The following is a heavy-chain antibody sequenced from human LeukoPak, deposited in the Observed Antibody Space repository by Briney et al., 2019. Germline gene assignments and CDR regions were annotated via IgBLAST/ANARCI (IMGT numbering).Heavy chain of an antibody. Sequence: PSETLSLTCAVYGGSFSVYYWSWIRQPPGKGLEWIGEINHSGSTTYNPSLKSRVTISVDTSKNQFSLKLSSVTAADTAVYYCARGQRVIRAIDYWGQGTLVTVSS. CDR3: ARGQRVIRAIDY. D-gene: IGHD3-22*01. V-gene: IGHV4-34*01. CDR2: INHSGST. CDR1: GGSFSVYY. J-gene: IGHJ4*02.